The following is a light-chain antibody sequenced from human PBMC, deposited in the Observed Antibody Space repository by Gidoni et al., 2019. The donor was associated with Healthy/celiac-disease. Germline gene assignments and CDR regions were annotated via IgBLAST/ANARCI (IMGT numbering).Light chain of an antibody. CDR3: QQRSNWPPGYT. V-gene: IGKV3-11*01. CDR1: QRVRSY. Sequence: EIVLTQSPATLSLAPGERATLSCRASQRVRSYLAWYQQTPAQAPRLLSYYASNRATGIPARFSGSASGTDFPLPISSLDPEHFAVYYCQQRSNWPPGYTFGQGTKLEIK. CDR2: YAS. J-gene: IGKJ2*01.